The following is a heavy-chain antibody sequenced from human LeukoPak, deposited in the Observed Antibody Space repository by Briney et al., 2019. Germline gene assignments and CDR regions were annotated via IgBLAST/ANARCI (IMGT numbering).Heavy chain of an antibody. CDR3: ARRVAGVDC. Sequence: ASVKVSCKASGYTFTSYDINWVXQAXXXXLEWVGWMNPNNGNTGYAQKFQGRVTMTRNTSISTAYMELTSLTSEDTAIYYCARRVAGVDCWGQGTLVTVSS. CDR2: MNPNNGNT. D-gene: IGHD6-19*01. CDR1: GYTFTSYD. V-gene: IGHV1-8*01. J-gene: IGHJ4*02.